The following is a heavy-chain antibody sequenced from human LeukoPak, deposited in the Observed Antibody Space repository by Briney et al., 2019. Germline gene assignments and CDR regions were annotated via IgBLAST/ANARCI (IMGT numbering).Heavy chain of an antibody. J-gene: IGHJ3*02. V-gene: IGHV4-39*01. CDR3: ARHRDDDYGDYPLAFDI. CDR1: GGSISSSSYY. D-gene: IGHD4-17*01. CDR2: IYYSGST. Sequence: SETLSLTCTVSGGSISSSSYYWGWIRQPPGKGLEWIGSIYYSGSTYYNPSLKSRVTISVDTSKNQFSLKLSSVTAADTAVYCCARHRDDDYGDYPLAFDIWGQGTMVTVSS.